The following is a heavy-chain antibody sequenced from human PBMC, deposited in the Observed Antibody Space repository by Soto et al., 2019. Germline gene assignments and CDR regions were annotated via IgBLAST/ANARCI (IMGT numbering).Heavy chain of an antibody. CDR3: ERAGVTPDFFDY. D-gene: IGHD2-21*02. CDR2: FESGGSI. CDR1: GFSVRTNY. V-gene: IGHV3-53*01. J-gene: IGHJ4*02. Sequence: GGSLRLSCAASGFSVRTNYMSWVRQSPGKGLEWVSVFESGGSIYYADSVKGRFIISRDYAKNTVYLQMNSLRAEDTAVYYCERAGVTPDFFDYWGQGTLVTVSS.